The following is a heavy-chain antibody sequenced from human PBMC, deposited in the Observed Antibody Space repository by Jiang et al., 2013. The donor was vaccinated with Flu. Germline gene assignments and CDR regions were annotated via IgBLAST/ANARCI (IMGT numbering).Heavy chain of an antibody. CDR1: GYKFSNYW. J-gene: IGHJ6*02. D-gene: IGHD2-15*01. Sequence: EVKLVQSGAEVKKPGEFLKISCKGSGYKFSNYWIAWVRQKPGKGLEWMGIIYPRDSDTRYSPSFQGQVTISVDKSATTTYLQWSSLQASDSATYYCAKRGGSPPGYGMDVWGQGTTVTVSS. CDR2: IYPRDSDT. V-gene: IGHV5-51*01. CDR3: AKRGGSPPGYGMDV.